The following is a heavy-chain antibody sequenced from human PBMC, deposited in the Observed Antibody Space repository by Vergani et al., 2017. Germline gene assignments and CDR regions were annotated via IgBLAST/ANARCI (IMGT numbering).Heavy chain of an antibody. CDR1: GGSISSGGYY. V-gene: IGHV4-31*03. CDR2: IYYSGST. CDR3: ARALTTGSLYFQH. Sequence: QVQLQESGPGLVKPSQTLSLTCTVSGGSISSGGYYWSWIRQHPGKDLEWIGYIYYSGSTYYNPSLKSRVTISVDTSKNQFSLKLRAVTAADTAVYYCARALTTGSLYFQHWGQGTLVTVSS. D-gene: IGHD2/OR15-2a*01. J-gene: IGHJ1*01.